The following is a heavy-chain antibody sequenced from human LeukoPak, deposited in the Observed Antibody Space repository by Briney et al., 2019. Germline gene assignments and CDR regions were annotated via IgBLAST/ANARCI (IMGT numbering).Heavy chain of an antibody. CDR3: ARDRYCSGGSCYDY. J-gene: IGHJ4*02. V-gene: IGHV1-2*02. CDR2: INPNSGGT. D-gene: IGHD2-15*01. CDR1: GYTFTGYY. Sequence: ASVKVSCKASGYTFTGYYMHWVRQAPGQGLEWMGWINPNSGGTNYAQKFQGRVTTTRDTSISTAYMELSRLRSDDTAVYYCARDRYCSGGSCYDYWGQGTLVTVSS.